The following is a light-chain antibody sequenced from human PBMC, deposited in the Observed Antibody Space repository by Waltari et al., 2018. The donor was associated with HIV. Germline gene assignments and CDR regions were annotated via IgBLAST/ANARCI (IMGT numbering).Light chain of an antibody. CDR3: QQYGSSPPYT. V-gene: IGKV3-20*01. J-gene: IGKJ2*01. Sequence: EIVLTQSPGTLSLSPGERATLSCRASQSVSSNYLAWYQQKPGQAPRLLIYGASNRATGIPDRFSGSGYGTDFTLTISRLEPEAFAVYYCQQYGSSPPYTFGQGTKLEIK. CDR2: GAS. CDR1: QSVSSNY.